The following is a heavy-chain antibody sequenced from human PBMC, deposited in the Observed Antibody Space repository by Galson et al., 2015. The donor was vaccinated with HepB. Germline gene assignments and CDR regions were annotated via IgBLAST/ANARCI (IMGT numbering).Heavy chain of an antibody. Sequence: LVKPTQTLTLTCTFSGFSLSTSGMRVSWIRQPPGKALEWLARIDWDNDKFYSTSLKTRLTISKDTSKNQVVLTLTNMDPVDTATYYCARTRCSGGSCYYDYWGQGTLVTVSS. CDR3: ARTRCSGGSCYYDY. CDR2: IDWDNDK. J-gene: IGHJ4*03. CDR1: GFSLSTSGMR. D-gene: IGHD2-15*01. V-gene: IGHV2-70*04.